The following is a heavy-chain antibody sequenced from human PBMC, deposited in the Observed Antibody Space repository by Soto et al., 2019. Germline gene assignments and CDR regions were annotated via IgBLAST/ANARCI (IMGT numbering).Heavy chain of an antibody. CDR3: AKEGSYSSYYYMDV. CDR1: GCPFSSYP. D-gene: IGHD6-19*01. J-gene: IGHJ6*03. V-gene: IGHV3-23*01. CDR2: ISGSGGST. Sequence: PGGSLRLSCTASGCPFSSYPRSWVSQHPGKGLEWVSAISGSGGSTYYADPVKGRFTISRDNSKNTLYLQMNSLRAEDTAVYYCAKEGSYSSYYYMDVWGKGTTVTVSS.